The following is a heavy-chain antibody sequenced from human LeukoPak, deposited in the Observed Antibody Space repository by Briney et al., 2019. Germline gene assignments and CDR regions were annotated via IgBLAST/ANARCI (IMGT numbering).Heavy chain of an antibody. J-gene: IGHJ5*02. D-gene: IGHD2-2*01. CDR2: ISAYDGNT. CDR3: ARSGGTYCSSTSCYYWFDP. CDR1: GYTFASYG. Sequence: GASVKVSCKASGYTFASYGISWVRQAPGQGLEWMGWISAYDGNTNYAQKLQGRVTMTTDASTSIAYMELRSLKSDDTAVYYCARSGGTYCSSTSCYYWFDPWGQGTLVTVSS. V-gene: IGHV1-18*01.